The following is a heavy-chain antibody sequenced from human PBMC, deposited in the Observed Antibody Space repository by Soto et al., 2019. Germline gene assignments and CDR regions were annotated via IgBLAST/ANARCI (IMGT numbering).Heavy chain of an antibody. Sequence: QVQLVQSGAEVKRPGASVKVSCKASGYTFTTNAIQWVRQASGQRLEWMGWINTANGNTKNSRKFQGRITLTRDTSANTAYMELSGLKSEDTAVYYCAKENGLKQWLDGPLGHWGQGTLVAVSS. J-gene: IGHJ4*02. CDR2: INTANGNT. V-gene: IGHV1-3*04. D-gene: IGHD6-19*01. CDR3: AKENGLKQWLDGPLGH. CDR1: GYTFTTNA.